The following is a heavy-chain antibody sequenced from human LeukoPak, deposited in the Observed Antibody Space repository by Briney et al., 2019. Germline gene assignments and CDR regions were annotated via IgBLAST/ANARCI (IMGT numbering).Heavy chain of an antibody. D-gene: IGHD2-2*02. J-gene: IGHJ1*01. Sequence: PSETLSLTCAVSGYSISSGYYWGWIRQPPGKGLEWIGTLYHSGSTCYNPSLKSRVTISVDTSQNQFSLKLSSVTAADTAVYYCAVGYCSSSSTSCYREYFQHWGQGTLVTVSS. CDR1: GYSISSGYY. CDR3: AVGYCSSSSTSCYREYFQH. CDR2: LYHSGST. V-gene: IGHV4-38-2*01.